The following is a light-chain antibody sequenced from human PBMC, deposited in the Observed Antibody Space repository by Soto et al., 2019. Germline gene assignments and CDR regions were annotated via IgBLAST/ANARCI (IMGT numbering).Light chain of an antibody. CDR3: QQYNNWLWT. CDR1: QTISSW. J-gene: IGKJ1*01. CDR2: AAS. Sequence: DIQMTQSPSTLSGSVGDRVTITCRASQTISSWLAWYQQKPGKAPKLLIYAASSLQSGVPSRFSGSGSGTEFTLTISSLQSEDFAVYYCQQYNNWLWTFGQGTKVDIK. V-gene: IGKV1-5*01.